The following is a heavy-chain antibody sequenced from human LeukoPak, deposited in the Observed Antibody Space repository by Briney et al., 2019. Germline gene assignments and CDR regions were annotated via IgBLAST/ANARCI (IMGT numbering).Heavy chain of an antibody. V-gene: IGHV7-4-1*02. CDR2: INTNTGNP. Sequence: ASVKVSCKDSGYTFTSYAMNWVRQAPGQGLEWMGWINTNTGNPTYAQGFTGRFVFSLDTSVSTAYLQISSLKAEDTAVYYCARMYYDFWSGYPPFDYWGQGTLVTVSS. CDR3: ARMYYDFWSGYPPFDY. CDR1: GYTFTSYA. D-gene: IGHD3-3*01. J-gene: IGHJ4*02.